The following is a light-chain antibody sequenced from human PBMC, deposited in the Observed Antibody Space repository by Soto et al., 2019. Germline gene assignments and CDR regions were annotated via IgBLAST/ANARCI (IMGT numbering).Light chain of an antibody. Sequence: EIVLTQSPATLSLSPGERATLSCRASQSVSNYLAWYQQKPGQAPRLLIYETSNRATGIPARFSGSGSETDFTLTISSLEPEDSAVYYCQQRSNRPPSTFGRGTRLEIK. CDR1: QSVSNY. CDR3: QQRSNRPPST. V-gene: IGKV3-11*01. CDR2: ETS. J-gene: IGKJ5*01.